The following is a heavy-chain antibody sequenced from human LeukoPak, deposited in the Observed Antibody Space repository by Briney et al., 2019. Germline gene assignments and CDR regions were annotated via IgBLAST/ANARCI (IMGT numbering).Heavy chain of an antibody. CDR3: ARDNRYGSGKPRGNWFDP. J-gene: IGHJ5*02. V-gene: IGHV1-2*02. CDR2: INPNSGGT. CDR1: GYTFTGYY. Sequence: GASVKVSCKASGYTFTGYYMHWMRQAPGQGLEWMGWINPNSGGTNYAQKFQGRVTMTRDTSISTAYMELSRLRSDDTAVYYCARDNRYGSGKPRGNWFDPWGQGTLVTVSS. D-gene: IGHD3-10*01.